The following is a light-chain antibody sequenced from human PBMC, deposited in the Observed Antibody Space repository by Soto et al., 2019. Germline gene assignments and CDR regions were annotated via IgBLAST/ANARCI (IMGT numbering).Light chain of an antibody. CDR2: DTS. V-gene: IGKV3-20*01. CDR1: QSVSSNY. Sequence: EIVLTQSPGTLSLSPGERATLSCRSSQSVSSNYLAWYQQKPGQAPRLVISDTSDRAAGIPDRFSGSGSGTDFTLTISRLEPEDFAVYYCQQYGSSPWTFGQGTKVDI. CDR3: QQYGSSPWT. J-gene: IGKJ1*01.